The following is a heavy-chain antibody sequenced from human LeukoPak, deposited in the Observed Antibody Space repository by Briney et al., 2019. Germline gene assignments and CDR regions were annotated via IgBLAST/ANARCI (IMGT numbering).Heavy chain of an antibody. CDR2: ISYDGSNK. J-gene: IGHJ6*03. V-gene: IGHV3-30*04. CDR3: ARDGDTVLTRGYYYYMDV. CDR1: GFTVSSYA. Sequence: GGSLRLSCAASGFTVSSYAMHWVRQAPGKGLEWVAVISYDGSNKYYADSVKGRFTISRDNARNSLYLQMNSLRAEDTALYYCARDGDTVLTRGYYYYMDVWGKGTTVTVSS. D-gene: IGHD4-23*01.